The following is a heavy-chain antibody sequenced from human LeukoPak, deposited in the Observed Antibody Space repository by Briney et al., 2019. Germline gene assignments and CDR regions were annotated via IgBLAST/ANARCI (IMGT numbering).Heavy chain of an antibody. V-gene: IGHV3-15*01. D-gene: IGHD3-3*01. CDR3: TYYDFWREYFVY. CDR2: IKSKTDGGTT. J-gene: IGHJ4*02. Sequence: GGSLRLSCAASGFTFSNAWMSWVRQAPGKGLEWVGRIKSKTDGGTTDYAAPVKGRFTISRDDSKNTLYLQMNSLKTEDTAVYYCTYYDFWREYFVYWGQGTLVTVSS. CDR1: GFTFSNAW.